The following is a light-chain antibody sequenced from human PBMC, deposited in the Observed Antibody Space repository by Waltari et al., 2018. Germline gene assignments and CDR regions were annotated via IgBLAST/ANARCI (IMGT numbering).Light chain of an antibody. CDR1: TSNIGRNY. CDR3: ATWDGSLTAWV. Sequence: QSVLTQPPSASGTPGQRVTISCSGGTSNIGRNYVYWYQQFPGTAPKLLVYRNNERPSGVPYRISGSKSGTSASLAISGFRSEDEADYYCATWDGSLTAWVFGGGTKLTVL. V-gene: IGLV1-47*01. CDR2: RNN. J-gene: IGLJ3*02.